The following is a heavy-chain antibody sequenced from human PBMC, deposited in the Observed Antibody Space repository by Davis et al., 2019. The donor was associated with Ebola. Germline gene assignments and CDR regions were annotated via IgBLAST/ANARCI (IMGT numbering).Heavy chain of an antibody. V-gene: IGHV4-39*07. CDR3: ARGDFRGNERDY. CDR1: GGSISSSSYY. CDR2: INHSGST. D-gene: IGHD4-23*01. Sequence: MPSETLSLTCTVSGGSISSSSYYWGWIRQPPGKGLEWIGEINHSGSTNYNPSLKSRVTISVDTSKNQFSLRLNSVAAADTAVYYCARGDFRGNERDYWGQGTLVTVSS. J-gene: IGHJ4*02.